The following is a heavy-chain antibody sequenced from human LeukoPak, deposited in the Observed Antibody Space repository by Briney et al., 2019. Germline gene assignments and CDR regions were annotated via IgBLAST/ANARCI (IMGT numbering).Heavy chain of an antibody. CDR3: ASSPDYGGNSVY. D-gene: IGHD4-23*01. J-gene: IGHJ4*02. Sequence: PSETLSLTCAVYGGSFSSYYWSWIRQPAGKGLEWIGRIYTSGSTNYNPSLKSRVTMSVDTSKNQFSLKLSSVTAADTAVYYCASSPDYGGNSVYWGQRTLVTVSS. CDR1: GGSFSSYY. V-gene: IGHV4-59*10. CDR2: IYTSGST.